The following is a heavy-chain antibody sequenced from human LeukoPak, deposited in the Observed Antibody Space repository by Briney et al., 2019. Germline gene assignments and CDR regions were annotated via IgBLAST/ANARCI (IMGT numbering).Heavy chain of an antibody. CDR3: ARLGSTIFGVVTNWFDP. Sequence: SETLSLTCAVSGYSIGSGYYWGWIRQPPGKGLEWIGSMYHSGSTYYNPSLKSRVTISVDTSKNQFSLKLSSVTAADTAVYYCARLGSTIFGVVTNWFDPWGQGTLVTVPS. CDR2: MYHSGST. J-gene: IGHJ5*02. V-gene: IGHV4-38-2*01. CDR1: GYSIGSGYY. D-gene: IGHD3-3*01.